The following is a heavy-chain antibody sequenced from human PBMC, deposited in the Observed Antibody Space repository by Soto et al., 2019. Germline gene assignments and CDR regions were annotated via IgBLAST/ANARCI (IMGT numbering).Heavy chain of an antibody. CDR2: ISGSGDST. CDR1: GFTFSSYA. Sequence: EVQLLESGGGLVQPGGSLRLSCAASGFTFSSYAMSWLRQAPGKGLEWVSVISGSGDSTYYADSVKGRFTISRDNSKNTLYLQMNSLRAEDTAVYYCARRNYVGLYFDYWGQGTLVTVSS. J-gene: IGHJ4*02. V-gene: IGHV3-23*01. CDR3: ARRNYVGLYFDY. D-gene: IGHD1-7*01.